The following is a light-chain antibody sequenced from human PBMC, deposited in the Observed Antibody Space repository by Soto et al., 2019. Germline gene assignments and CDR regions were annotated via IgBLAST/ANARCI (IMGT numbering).Light chain of an antibody. CDR2: DAS. J-gene: IGKJ1*01. V-gene: IGKV3-11*01. Sequence: EIVLTQSPATLSLSPGERATLSCRASQSVSSYLAWYQQKPGQAPRLLIYDASNRATGIPARFSGSGSGTDFTLTISSVEHEDFAVYYCQQRSTWPPWTFGQGTKVEIK. CDR1: QSVSSY. CDR3: QQRSTWPPWT.